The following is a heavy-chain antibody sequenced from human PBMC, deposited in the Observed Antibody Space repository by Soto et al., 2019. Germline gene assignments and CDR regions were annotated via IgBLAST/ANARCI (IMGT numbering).Heavy chain of an antibody. CDR2: TKEDGSEK. J-gene: IGHJ4*02. CDR3: ARQNGAYASLRY. D-gene: IGHD2-8*01. V-gene: IGHV3-7*01. CDR1: GFTFNSYW. Sequence: SGGSLRLSCAASGFTFNSYWMSWVRQAPGKGLEWVANTKEDGSEKYSVDSVKGRLTISRDNAKNSLYLQMNSLRAEDTAVYYCARQNGAYASLRYWGQGTVVTVSS.